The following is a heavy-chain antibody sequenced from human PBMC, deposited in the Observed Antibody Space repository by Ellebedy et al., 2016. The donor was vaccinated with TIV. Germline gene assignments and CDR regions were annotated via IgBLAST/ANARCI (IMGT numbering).Heavy chain of an antibody. J-gene: IGHJ4*02. V-gene: IGHV1-69*10. CDR3: AGDSAAMVDANFDY. CDR1: GFTFSNYA. CDR2: IIPMLGIT. Sequence: AASVKVSCKASGFTFSNYAITWVRQAPGQGLEWLGGIIPMLGITNYAQKFQGRVTITADTSTGTAYMELSSLTSEDTAIFYWAGDSAAMVDANFDYWGQGTLVTVSS. D-gene: IGHD2-8*01.